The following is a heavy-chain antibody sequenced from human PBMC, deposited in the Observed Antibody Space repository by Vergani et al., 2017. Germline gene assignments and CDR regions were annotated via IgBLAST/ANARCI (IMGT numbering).Heavy chain of an antibody. CDR1: GFTFSNAW. J-gene: IGHJ6*03. V-gene: IGHV3-15*01. CDR3: TTAGWNLHPNYYYYMDG. D-gene: IGHD1-1*01. Sequence: EVQLVESGGGLVKPGGSLRLSCAASGFTFSNAWMTWVRQAPGKGLEWVGRIKSNTDGGTTHYAAPVKGRFTISRDDSENTLYLQMNSLKSEDTAVYYCTTAGWNLHPNYYYYMDGWGKGTTVTVSS. CDR2: IKSNTDGGTT.